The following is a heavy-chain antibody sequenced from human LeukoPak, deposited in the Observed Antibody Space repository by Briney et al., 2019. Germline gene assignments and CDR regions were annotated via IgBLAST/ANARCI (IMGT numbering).Heavy chain of an antibody. Sequence: SLRLPCAASGFTFGDFAMHWVRQAPGKGLEWVSGISWNGGTIGHADSVKGRFTISRDNAKNSLYLQMNSLRVEDTALYYCAKGSTSSGYDLADYWGLGTLVIVSS. CDR2: ISWNGGTI. D-gene: IGHD5-12*01. CDR3: AKGSTSSGYDLADY. J-gene: IGHJ4*02. V-gene: IGHV3-9*01. CDR1: GFTFGDFA.